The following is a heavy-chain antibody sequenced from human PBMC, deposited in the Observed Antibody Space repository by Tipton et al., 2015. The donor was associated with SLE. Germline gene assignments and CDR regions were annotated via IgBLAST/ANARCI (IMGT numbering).Heavy chain of an antibody. CDR2: THYSQGT. D-gene: IGHD4-11*01. V-gene: IGHV4-31*03. CDR1: GGSLRNDADY. J-gene: IGHJ4*02. CDR3: ARQDYSDYILDN. Sequence: PGLVKPSQTLSLTCTVAGGSLRNDADYWTWIRQHPGRGLEWIGFTHYSQGTHYNPSLKSRVTMSVDTSKNQFSLKLNSVTAADTAVYYCARQDYSDYILDNWGQGTLVTVSS.